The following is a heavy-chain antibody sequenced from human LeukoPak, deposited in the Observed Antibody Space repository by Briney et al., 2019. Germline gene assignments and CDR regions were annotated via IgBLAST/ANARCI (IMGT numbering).Heavy chain of an antibody. V-gene: IGHV3-33*01. J-gene: IGHJ4*02. Sequence: HPGGSLRLSCAASGFTFSSYGMHWVRQVPGKGLEWVAVIWYDGSNKYYADSVKGRFTISRDNSKNTLYLQMNSLRAEDTAVYYCARGRYYDSSGYLDYWGQGTLVTVSS. CDR1: GFTFSSYG. D-gene: IGHD3-22*01. CDR2: IWYDGSNK. CDR3: ARGRYYDSSGYLDY.